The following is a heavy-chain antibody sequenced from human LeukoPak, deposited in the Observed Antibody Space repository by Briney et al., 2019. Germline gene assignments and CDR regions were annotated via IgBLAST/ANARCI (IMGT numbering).Heavy chain of an antibody. Sequence: GGSLRLSCAASGFTFSSYAMSWVRQAPGKGLEWGSAISGSGGSTYYADSVKGRFTISRGNSKNTLYLQMNSLRAEDTAVYYCAKRMRSGLASVHAFDIWGQGTMVTVSS. D-gene: IGHD2-15*01. CDR3: AKRMRSGLASVHAFDI. CDR2: ISGSGGST. V-gene: IGHV3-23*01. J-gene: IGHJ3*02. CDR1: GFTFSSYA.